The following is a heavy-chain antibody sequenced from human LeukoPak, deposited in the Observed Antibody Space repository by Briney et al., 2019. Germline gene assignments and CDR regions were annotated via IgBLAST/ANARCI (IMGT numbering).Heavy chain of an antibody. J-gene: IGHJ6*03. V-gene: IGHV4-39*07. CDR1: GGSISSSSYY. CDR3: ARRNYYYMDV. CDR2: IYYSGST. Sequence: LETLSLTCTVSGGSISSSSYYWGWIRQPPGKGLEWIGSIYYSGSTYYNPSLKSRVTISVDTSKNQFSLKLSSVTAADTAVYYCARRNYYYMDVWGKGTTVTVSS.